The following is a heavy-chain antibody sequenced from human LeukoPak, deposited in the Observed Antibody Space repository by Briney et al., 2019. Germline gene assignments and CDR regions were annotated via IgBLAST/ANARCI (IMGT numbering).Heavy chain of an antibody. CDR1: GGSFSGYY. CDR3: AREDIVVVPAAIHSGGMDV. V-gene: IGHV4-34*01. D-gene: IGHD2-2*02. J-gene: IGHJ6*04. CDR2: INHSGSN. Sequence: SETLSLTCAVYGGSFSGYYWSWIRQPPGKGLEWIGEINHSGSNNYNPSLKSRVTISVDTSKNQFSLKLSSVTAADTAVYYCAREDIVVVPAAIHSGGMDVWGKGTTVTVSS.